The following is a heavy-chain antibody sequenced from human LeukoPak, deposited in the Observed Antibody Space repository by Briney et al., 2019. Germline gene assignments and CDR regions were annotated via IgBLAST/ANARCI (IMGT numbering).Heavy chain of an antibody. CDR2: ISSSSSYI. J-gene: IGHJ4*02. CDR1: GFTFSSYS. D-gene: IGHD1-26*01. CDR3: ARDAEWELFDY. Sequence: GGSLSLSCAASGFTFSSYSMNWVRQAPGTGLERVSSISSSSSYIYYADSVKGRFTISRDNAKNSLYLQMNSLRAEDTAVYYCARDAEWELFDYWGQGTLVTVSS. V-gene: IGHV3-21*01.